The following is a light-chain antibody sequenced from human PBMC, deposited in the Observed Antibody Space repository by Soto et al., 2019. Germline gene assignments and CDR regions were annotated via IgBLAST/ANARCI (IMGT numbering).Light chain of an antibody. CDR3: QQYFSYPYT. Sequence: AIRMTQSPSSFSASTGDRVTITCRASQDISSYLAWYQQKVGKAPKLLIYAAATLQRGAPSRFSGSGSGTDFTLTISRLQSEDFATYYCQQYFSYPYTFGQGTKLXI. CDR1: QDISSY. CDR2: AAA. V-gene: IGKV1-8*01. J-gene: IGKJ2*01.